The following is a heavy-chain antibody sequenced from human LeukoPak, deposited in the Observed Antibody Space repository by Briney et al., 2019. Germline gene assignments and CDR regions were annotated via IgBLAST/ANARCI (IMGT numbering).Heavy chain of an antibody. D-gene: IGHD6-13*01. Sequence: SETLSLTCSVSGGTIGTNYWSWIRQVPGKGLEWIGYSSYSGSSNYNPSLKSRVTISVDTSKTQFSLYLNSVTAADTAVYYCARSDTHHIHSSSWHFDYWGQGTLVTVSS. CDR3: ARSDTHHIHSSSWHFDY. V-gene: IGHV4-59*01. J-gene: IGHJ4*02. CDR1: GGTIGTNY. CDR2: SSYSGSS.